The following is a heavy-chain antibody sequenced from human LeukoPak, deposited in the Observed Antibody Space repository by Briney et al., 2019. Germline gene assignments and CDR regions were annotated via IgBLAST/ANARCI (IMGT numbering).Heavy chain of an antibody. CDR3: ARSHSSGGDAFDI. J-gene: IGHJ3*02. CDR1: EYTFTSYD. CDR2: MNPNSGNT. V-gene: IGHV1-8*01. D-gene: IGHD6-19*01. Sequence: ASVKVSCKASEYTFTSYDINWVRQATGQGLEWMGWMNPNSGNTGYAQKFQGRVTMTRNTSISTAYMELSSLRSEDTAVYYCARSHSSGGDAFDIWGQGTMVTVSS.